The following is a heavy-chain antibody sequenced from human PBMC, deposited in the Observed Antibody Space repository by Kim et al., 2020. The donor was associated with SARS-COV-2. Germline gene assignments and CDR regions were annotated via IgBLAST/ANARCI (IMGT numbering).Heavy chain of an antibody. CDR3: ARDATHYYGSGSLDY. D-gene: IGHD3-10*01. J-gene: IGHJ4*02. V-gene: IGHV3-33*01. Sequence: GGSLRLSCAASGFTFSSYGMHWVRQAPGKGLEWVAVIWYDGSNKYYADSVKGRFTISRDNSKNTLYLQMNSLRAEDTAVYYCARDATHYYGSGSLDYWGQGTLVTVSS. CDR1: GFTFSSYG. CDR2: IWYDGSNK.